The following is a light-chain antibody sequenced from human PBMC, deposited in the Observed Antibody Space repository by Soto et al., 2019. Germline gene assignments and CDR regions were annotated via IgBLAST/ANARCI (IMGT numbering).Light chain of an antibody. CDR1: QSVSSSY. J-gene: IGKJ1*01. Sequence: EIVLTQSPGTLSLSPGERATLSCRASQSVSSSYLAWYQQKPGQAPRLLIYGASTRPTGIPARFSGRGSGTEFTLTITSLQSEDFAVYYCQQYNDWLWTFGQGTKVDIK. CDR2: GAS. V-gene: IGKV3-15*01. CDR3: QQYNDWLWT.